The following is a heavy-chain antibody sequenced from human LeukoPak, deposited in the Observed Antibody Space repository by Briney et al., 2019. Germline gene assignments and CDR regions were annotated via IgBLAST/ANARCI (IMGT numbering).Heavy chain of an antibody. CDR1: GYTFTTCA. D-gene: IGHD3-10*01. J-gene: IGHJ4*02. Sequence: GASVKVSCKASGYTFTTCAIHWVRQAPGQRLEWMGLINTGDGDTIYSQKFQGRVTITRDTSANTAYLELDSLTSEDTAVYYCTNGSSMGPFSFYLDYWGQGTLVTVSS. CDR2: INTGDGDT. V-gene: IGHV1-3*04. CDR3: TNGSSMGPFSFYLDY.